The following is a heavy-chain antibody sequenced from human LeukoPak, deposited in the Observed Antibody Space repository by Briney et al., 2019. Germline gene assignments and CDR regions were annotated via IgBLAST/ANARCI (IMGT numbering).Heavy chain of an antibody. D-gene: IGHD2-21*02. CDR3: AKRVTASSLAAFDI. Sequence: GGSLRLSCAASGFTFSSYAMSWVRQAPGKGLEWVSGISGSGGSTYYADSVKGRFTISRDYSKNTLYLQMNNLRAEDTAVYYCAKRVTASSLAAFDIWGQGTMVTVSS. J-gene: IGHJ3*02. V-gene: IGHV3-23*01. CDR2: ISGSGGST. CDR1: GFTFSSYA.